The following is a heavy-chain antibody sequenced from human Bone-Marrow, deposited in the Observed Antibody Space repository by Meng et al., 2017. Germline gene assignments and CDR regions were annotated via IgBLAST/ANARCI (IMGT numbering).Heavy chain of an antibody. J-gene: IGHJ3*02. Sequence: SETLSLTCTVSGGSISSSSYYWGWIRQPPGKGLEWIGSIYYSGSTYYNPSLKSQVTISVDTSKNQFSLKLSSVTAADTAVYYCARDIRRRGIAAAGTGDAFDIWGQGTMVTVSS. D-gene: IGHD6-13*01. CDR2: IYYSGST. CDR3: ARDIRRRGIAAAGTGDAFDI. V-gene: IGHV4-39*07. CDR1: GGSISSSSYY.